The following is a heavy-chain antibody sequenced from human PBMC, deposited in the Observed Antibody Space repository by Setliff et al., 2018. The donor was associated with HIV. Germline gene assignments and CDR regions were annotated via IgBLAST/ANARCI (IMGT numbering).Heavy chain of an antibody. V-gene: IGHV1-18*01. J-gene: IGHJ5*02. CDR2: ISAYNGNT. Sequence: ASVKVSCKASGYTFTSYGISWVRQAPGQGLEWMGWISAYNGNTKYAQKLQGRVTMTTDTSTSTAYMELRSLRSDDTAVYYCARVYCSNGVCYMNWFDPWGQGTLGTAPQ. CDR3: ARVYCSNGVCYMNWFDP. D-gene: IGHD2-8*01. CDR1: GYTFTSYG.